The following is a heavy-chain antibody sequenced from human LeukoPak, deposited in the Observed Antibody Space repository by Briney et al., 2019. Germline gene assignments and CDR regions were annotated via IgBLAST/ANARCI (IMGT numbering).Heavy chain of an antibody. CDR3: AKDRGSGWPQFDY. Sequence: GGSLRLSCAASGFTFKDYYMSWIRQAPGKGLEWVSAISGRGGSTYYADSVKGRFTISRDISKNTLYLQVNSLRAEDTAVYYCAKDRGSGWPQFDYWGQGTLVTVSS. CDR2: ISGRGGST. CDR1: GFTFKDYY. V-gene: IGHV3-23*01. D-gene: IGHD6-19*01. J-gene: IGHJ4*02.